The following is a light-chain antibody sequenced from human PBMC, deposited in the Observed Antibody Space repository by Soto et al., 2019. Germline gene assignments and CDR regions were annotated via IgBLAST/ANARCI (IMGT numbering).Light chain of an antibody. CDR1: SSNIGSNY. Sequence: QSVLTQPPSASGTPGQRVTISCSGSSSNIGSNYVYWYQHLPGAAPKVLIYRHNQRPPGVPDRFSGSKSGTSASLAISGLLSEDEADYSCAAWDDSLSGPVFGGGTKLTVL. J-gene: IGLJ3*02. V-gene: IGLV1-47*01. CDR3: AAWDDSLSGPV. CDR2: RHN.